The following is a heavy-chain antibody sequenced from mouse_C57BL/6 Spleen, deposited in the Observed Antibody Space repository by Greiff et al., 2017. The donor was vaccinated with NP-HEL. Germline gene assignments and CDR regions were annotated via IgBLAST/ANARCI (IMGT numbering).Heavy chain of an antibody. V-gene: IGHV5-17*01. CDR1: GFTFSDYG. CDR2: ISSGSSTI. J-gene: IGHJ4*01. CDR3: AGGAMDY. Sequence: EVKLMESGGGLVKPGGSLKLSCAASGFTFSDYGMHWVRQAPEKGLEWVAYISSGSSTIYYADTVKGRFTISRDNAKNTLFLQMTSLRSEDTAMYYCAGGAMDYWGQGTSVTVSS.